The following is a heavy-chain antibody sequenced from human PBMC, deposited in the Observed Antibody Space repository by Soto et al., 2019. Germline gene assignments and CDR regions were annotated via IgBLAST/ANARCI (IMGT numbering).Heavy chain of an antibody. CDR3: ACPSRQMTTVARRGYYYGMEV. J-gene: IGHJ6*02. V-gene: IGHV1-69*12. Sequence: QVQLVQSGAEVKKPGSSVKVSCKASGGTFSSYAISWVRQAPGQGLEWMGGIIPIFGTANYAQKFQGRVTITADEPKXXDXVXXSTLRYEEKAVHYGACPSRQMTTVARRGYYYGMEVWGQGTTVTVCS. D-gene: IGHD4-4*01. CDR1: GGTFSSYA. CDR2: IIPIFGTA.